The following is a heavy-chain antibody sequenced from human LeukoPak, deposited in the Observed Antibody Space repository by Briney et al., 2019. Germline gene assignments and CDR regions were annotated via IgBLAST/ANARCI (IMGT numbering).Heavy chain of an antibody. J-gene: IGHJ4*02. CDR3: AKDRDSSGSTFDY. D-gene: IGHD3-22*01. CDR2: ISWNSGDI. CDR1: GFTFDDYA. V-gene: IGHV3-9*01. Sequence: PGGSLRLSCAASGFTFDDYAMHWVRQAPGKGLEWVSGISWNSGDIGYADSVRGRFTISRDIAKNSLYLQMNSLRAEDTALYYCAKDRDSSGSTFDYWGQGTLVTVSS.